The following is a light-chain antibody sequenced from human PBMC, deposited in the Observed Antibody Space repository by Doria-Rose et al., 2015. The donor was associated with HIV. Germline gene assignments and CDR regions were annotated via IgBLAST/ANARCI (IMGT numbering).Light chain of an antibody. V-gene: IGKV3-20*01. Sequence: TQSPGTMSLSPGARATLSCRASQSFSITYLAWYQQTPVQSTSLLIDDGATRTTGSPDRFSASGSGTDFTLTINRLEPEDCALYYCHQYGTSWTFGQGTKVDI. CDR2: DGA. CDR3: HQYGTSWT. J-gene: IGKJ1*01. CDR1: QSFSITY.